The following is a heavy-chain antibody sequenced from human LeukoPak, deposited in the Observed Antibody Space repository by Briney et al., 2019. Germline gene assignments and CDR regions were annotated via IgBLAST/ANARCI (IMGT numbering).Heavy chain of an antibody. Sequence: ASETLSLTCTVSGGSISSYYWSWIRQPPGEGLEWIGYIYYSGSTNYNPSLKSRVTISVDTSKNQFSLQLSSVTPEDAAVYYCARGGLISLANTPLGAFDIWGQGTMVSVSS. CDR3: ARGGLISLANTPLGAFDI. V-gene: IGHV4-59*12. CDR1: GGSISSYY. CDR2: IYYSGST. D-gene: IGHD4/OR15-4a*01. J-gene: IGHJ3*02.